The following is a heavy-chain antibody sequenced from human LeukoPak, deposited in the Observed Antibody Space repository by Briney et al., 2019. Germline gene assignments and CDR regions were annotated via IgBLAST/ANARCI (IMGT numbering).Heavy chain of an antibody. CDR3: ARSSSSWDRINWFDP. Sequence: SETLSLTCSVSGGSISNYYWSWIRQPPGKGLEWIGYIYYRGSTNYNPSLKSRVTISVDTSKNQFSLKLSSVTAADTAVYYCARSSSSWDRINWFDPWGQGTLVTVSS. J-gene: IGHJ5*02. D-gene: IGHD6-13*01. CDR2: IYYRGST. V-gene: IGHV4-59*01. CDR1: GGSISNYY.